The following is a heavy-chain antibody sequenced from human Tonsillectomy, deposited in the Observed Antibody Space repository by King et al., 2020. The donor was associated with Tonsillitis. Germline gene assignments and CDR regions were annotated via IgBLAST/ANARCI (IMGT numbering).Heavy chain of an antibody. CDR2: ISAYNGHI. CDR3: ARGLVRGVILDYFDY. D-gene: IGHD3-10*01. V-gene: IGHV1-18*01. Sequence: VQLVESGAEVKKPGASVKVSCKASGYIFTSSDISWVRQAPGQGLEWMGWISAYNGHINYAQKLQGRVTMTTDTSTSTAYMELRSLRSDDTAVYYCARGLVRGVILDYFDYWGQGTLVTASS. J-gene: IGHJ4*02. CDR1: GYIFTSSD.